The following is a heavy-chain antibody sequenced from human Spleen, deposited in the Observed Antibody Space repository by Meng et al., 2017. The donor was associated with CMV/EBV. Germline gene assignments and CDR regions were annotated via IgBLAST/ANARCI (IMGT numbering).Heavy chain of an antibody. CDR1: GFTFSTYG. CDR3: AKDGTSAMDV. Sequence: GGSLRLSCAASGFTFSTYGMNWVRQAPGKGLEWVAFIRYDGSNKYYADSVKGRFTISRDNSRNTLFLQMNSPRAGDTAVYYCAKDGTSAMDVWGQGTTVTVSS. V-gene: IGHV3-30*02. J-gene: IGHJ6*02. D-gene: IGHD1-26*01. CDR2: IRYDGSNK.